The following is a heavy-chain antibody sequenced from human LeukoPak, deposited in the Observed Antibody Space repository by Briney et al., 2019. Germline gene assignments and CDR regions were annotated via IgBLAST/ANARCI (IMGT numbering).Heavy chain of an antibody. CDR3: AREIDGYDY. Sequence: ASVKVSCTSSGYTFTGYYMHWVRQAPGQGLEWMGWINPNSGGTNYAQKLQGRVTMTSDTSISTAYMELSRLRSDDTAVYYCAREIDGYDYWGQRTLVTVSS. D-gene: IGHD5-18*01. J-gene: IGHJ4*02. V-gene: IGHV1-2*02. CDR2: INPNSGGT. CDR1: GYTFTGYY.